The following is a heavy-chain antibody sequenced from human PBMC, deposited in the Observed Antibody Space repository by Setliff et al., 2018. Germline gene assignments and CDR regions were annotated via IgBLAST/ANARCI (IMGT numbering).Heavy chain of an antibody. CDR2: IIPVIDTT. CDR3: ARGRDGYTSNALEF. J-gene: IGHJ3*01. V-gene: IGHV1-69*11. Sequence: ASVKVSCKASGGAFSSYALTWVRQAPGQGLEWMGRIIPVIDTTDYAQTFQERVTITADESTRTVYMELSSLRSEDTAIYYCARGRDGYTSNALEFWGQGTMVTVSS. CDR1: GGAFSSYA. D-gene: IGHD5-12*01.